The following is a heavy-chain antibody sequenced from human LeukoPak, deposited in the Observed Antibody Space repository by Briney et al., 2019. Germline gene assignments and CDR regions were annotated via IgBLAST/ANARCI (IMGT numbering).Heavy chain of an antibody. Sequence: GGSLRLSCAASGFTFSSYGMHWVRQAPGKWLEWVAFIRYDGSNKYYADSVKGRFTISRDNSKNTLYLQMNSLRAEDTAVYYCARIITMIVVAGGYWGQGTLVTVSS. CDR3: ARIITMIVVAGGY. V-gene: IGHV3-30*02. CDR2: IRYDGSNK. CDR1: GFTFSSYG. D-gene: IGHD3-22*01. J-gene: IGHJ4*02.